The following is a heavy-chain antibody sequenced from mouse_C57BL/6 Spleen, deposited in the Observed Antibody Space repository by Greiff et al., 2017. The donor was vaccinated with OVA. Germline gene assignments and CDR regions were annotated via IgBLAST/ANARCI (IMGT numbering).Heavy chain of an antibody. V-gene: IGHV1-4*01. CDR2: INPSSGYT. J-gene: IGHJ3*01. CDR1: GYTFTSYT. Sequence: VKLMESGAELARPGASVKMSCKASGYTFTSYTMHWVKQRPGQGLEWIGYINPSSGYTKYNQKFKDKATLTADKSSSTAYMQLSSLTSEDSAVYYCARFTTVVPFAYWGQGTLVTVSA. D-gene: IGHD1-1*01. CDR3: ARFTTVVPFAY.